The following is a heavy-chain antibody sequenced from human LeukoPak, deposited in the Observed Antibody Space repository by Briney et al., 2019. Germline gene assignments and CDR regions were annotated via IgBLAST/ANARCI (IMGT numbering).Heavy chain of an antibody. V-gene: IGHV4-4*02. J-gene: IGHJ3*02. CDR3: ARHSTFEI. CDR1: GGSISSSKW. Sequence: SETLSLTCAVSGGSISSSKWWSWVRQPPAKGLEWIGEISHSGSTNYNPPLKSRVTISVDKSKNQFSLRLSFVTAADTAVYYCARHSTFEIWGQGTMVSVSS. CDR2: ISHSGST.